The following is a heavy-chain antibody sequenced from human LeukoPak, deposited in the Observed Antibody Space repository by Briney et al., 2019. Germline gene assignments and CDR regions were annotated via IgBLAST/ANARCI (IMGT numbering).Heavy chain of an antibody. CDR3: ARDRYSST. CDR2: ITSSSTYT. Sequence: GGSLRLSCAASGFTFSSYSMNWVRQAPGKGLEWVSSITSSSTYTFYADSVKGRFTTSRDNAKNSLYLQMNSLRGDDTAVYYCARDRYSSTWGQGTLVTVSS. CDR1: GFTFSSYS. V-gene: IGHV3-21*01. D-gene: IGHD6-13*01. J-gene: IGHJ5*02.